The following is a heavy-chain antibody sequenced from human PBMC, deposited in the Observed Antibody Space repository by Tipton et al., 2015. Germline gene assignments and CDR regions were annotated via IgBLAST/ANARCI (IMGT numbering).Heavy chain of an antibody. CDR3: ARDLEHGMDV. Sequence: TLSLTCTVSGGSFSDYYWSWIRQSPGEGLEWIGYIYYSGSTNYNPSLKSRVTISVDTSKSQFSLTLNSVTAADTAVYYCARDLEHGMDVWGQGPTVPVPS. V-gene: IGHV4-59*01. CDR2: IYYSGST. J-gene: IGHJ6*02. CDR1: GGSFSDYY. D-gene: IGHD5-24*01.